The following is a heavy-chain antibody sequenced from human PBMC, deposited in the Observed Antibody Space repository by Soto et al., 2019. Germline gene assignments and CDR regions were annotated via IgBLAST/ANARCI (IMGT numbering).Heavy chain of an antibody. CDR2: INPTGDNT. Sequence: QVQLMQSGAEVTKPGASVKVSCRASGYTFTNYFIHWVRQAPVQGLEWMGMINPTGDNTNFAQNFQGRITMIKDTTTSTDSMELRRRCTEETAVYYCARDGRAGSIYGIARGAWFDRWGQGTLVTVSS. J-gene: IGHJ5*02. CDR3: ARDGRAGSIYGIARGAWFDR. D-gene: IGHD1-26*01. V-gene: IGHV1-46*01. CDR1: GYTFTNYF.